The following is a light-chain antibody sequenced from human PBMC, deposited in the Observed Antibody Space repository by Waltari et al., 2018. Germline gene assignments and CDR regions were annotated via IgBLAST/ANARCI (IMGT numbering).Light chain of an antibody. CDR1: SGHSSNI. CDR2: VNSDGSH. J-gene: IGLJ1*01. Sequence: QLVLTQSPSASASLGASVKLTCTLSSGHSSNIIARLQQRPERGPRYLLKVNSDGSHYKGDDIPDRVSGSSSGAERYLTISSLQSEDEADYYCCSHTGNSLYVFGTGTKVTVL. V-gene: IGLV4-69*01. CDR3: CSHTGNSLYV.